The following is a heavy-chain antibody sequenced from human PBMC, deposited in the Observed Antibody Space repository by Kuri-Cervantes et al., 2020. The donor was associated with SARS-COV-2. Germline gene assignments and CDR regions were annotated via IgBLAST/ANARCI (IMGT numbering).Heavy chain of an antibody. D-gene: IGHD4-17*01. Sequence: GSLRLSCTVSGGSISSSSYYWGWIRQPPGKGLEWIGSIYYSGSTYYNPSLKSRVTISVDTSKNQFSLKLSSVTAADTAVYYCARHAPPAPYGDIDYWGQGTLVTVSS. CDR2: IYYSGST. J-gene: IGHJ4*02. V-gene: IGHV4-39*01. CDR3: ARHAPPAPYGDIDY. CDR1: GGSISSSSYY.